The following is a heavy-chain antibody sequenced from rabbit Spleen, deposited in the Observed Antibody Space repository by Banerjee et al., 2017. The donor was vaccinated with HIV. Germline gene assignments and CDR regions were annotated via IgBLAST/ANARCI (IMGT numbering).Heavy chain of an antibody. Sequence: QEQLAESGGGLVQPEGSLTLTCTASGLSFSDRDVMCWVRQAPGKGLEWIACINTATGKGVYANWAKGRFAISKTSSTTVTLQMTSLTAADTATYFCARDLVGAIGWNFNLWGPGTLVTV. V-gene: IGHV1S45*01. CDR3: ARDLVGAIGWNFNL. D-gene: IGHD5-1*01. J-gene: IGHJ4*01. CDR2: INTATGKG. CDR1: GLSFSDRDV.